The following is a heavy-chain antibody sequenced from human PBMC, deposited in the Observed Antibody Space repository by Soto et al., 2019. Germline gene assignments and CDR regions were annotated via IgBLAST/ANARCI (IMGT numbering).Heavy chain of an antibody. CDR2: IYYSGST. CDR1: GGSISSYY. CDR3: ARTTYYYDSSGYYGYYFDY. D-gene: IGHD3-22*01. J-gene: IGHJ4*02. Sequence: QVQLQESGPGLVKPSETLSLTCTVSGGSISSYYWSWIRQPPGKGLEWIGYIYYSGSTNYNPSLKSRVTISVDTSKNQFSLKLSSVTAADTAVYYCARTTYYYDSSGYYGYYFDYWGQGTLVTVSS. V-gene: IGHV4-59*01.